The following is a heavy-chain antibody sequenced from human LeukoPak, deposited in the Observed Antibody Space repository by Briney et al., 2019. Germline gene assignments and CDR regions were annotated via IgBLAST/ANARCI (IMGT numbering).Heavy chain of an antibody. CDR2: ISSSGSTI. Sequence: GGSLRLSCAASGFTFSDYYMSWIRQAPGKGLEWVSYISSSGSTIYYADSVKGRFTISRDNAKNSLYLQMNSLRAEDTAVYYCARGEGGYDPSPSHYYYCGMDVWGQGTTVTVSS. D-gene: IGHD5-12*01. CDR1: GFTFSDYY. V-gene: IGHV3-11*01. CDR3: ARGEGGYDPSPSHYYYCGMDV. J-gene: IGHJ6*02.